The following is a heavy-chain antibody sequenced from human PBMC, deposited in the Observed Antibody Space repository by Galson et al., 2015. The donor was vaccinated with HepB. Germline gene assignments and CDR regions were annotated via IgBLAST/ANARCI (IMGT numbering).Heavy chain of an antibody. D-gene: IGHD4-17*01. Sequence: SLRLSCAASGFTFSSYGMHWVRQAPGKGLEWVAVIWYDGSNKYYADSVKGRFTISRDNSKNTLYLQMNSLRPEDAAVYYCAKGAGYGDYVHDYWGQGTLVTVSS. CDR3: AKGAGYGDYVHDY. V-gene: IGHV3-33*06. J-gene: IGHJ4*02. CDR1: GFTFSSYG. CDR2: IWYDGSNK.